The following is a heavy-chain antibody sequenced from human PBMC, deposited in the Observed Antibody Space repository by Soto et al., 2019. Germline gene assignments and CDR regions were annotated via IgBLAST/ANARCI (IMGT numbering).Heavy chain of an antibody. CDR1: GGTFSSYA. Sequence: QVQLVQSGAEVKKPGSSVKVSCKASGGTFSSYAISWVRQAPGQGLEWMGGIIPIFGTANYAQKFQGRVTITADESTSTAYMELSSLTSEDTAVYYCASGLVGATHYYYYYGMDAWGQGTTVTVSS. CDR2: IIPIFGTA. D-gene: IGHD1-26*01. CDR3: ASGLVGATHYYYYYGMDA. J-gene: IGHJ6*02. V-gene: IGHV1-69*01.